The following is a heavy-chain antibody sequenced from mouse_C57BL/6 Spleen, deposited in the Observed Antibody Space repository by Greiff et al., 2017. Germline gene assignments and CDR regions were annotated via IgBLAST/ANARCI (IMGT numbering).Heavy chain of an antibody. Sequence: EVKLQQSGPELVKPGASVKISCKASGYTFTDYYMNWVKQSHGKSLEWIGDINPNNGGTSYNQKFKGKATLTVDKSSSTAYMELRSLTSEDSAVYYCARSVYYYGSRAWFAYWGQGTLVTVSA. V-gene: IGHV1-26*01. CDR2: INPNNGGT. CDR3: ARSVYYYGSRAWFAY. D-gene: IGHD1-1*01. CDR1: GYTFTDYY. J-gene: IGHJ3*01.